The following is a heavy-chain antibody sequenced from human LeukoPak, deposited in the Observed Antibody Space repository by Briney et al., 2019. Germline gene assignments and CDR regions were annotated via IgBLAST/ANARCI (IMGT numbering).Heavy chain of an antibody. V-gene: IGHV3-7*03. CDR3: AKDERDSSGYYFNYYYYGMDV. Sequence: AGGSLRLSCAASGFTFSNFWMTWVRQAPGEGLEWVANIKQDGSEKSYVDSVKGRFTISRDNTKNSLYLQMDSLRAEDTAVYYCAKDERDSSGYYFNYYYYGMDVWGQGTTVTVSS. CDR2: IKQDGSEK. J-gene: IGHJ6*02. CDR1: GFTFSNFW. D-gene: IGHD3-22*01.